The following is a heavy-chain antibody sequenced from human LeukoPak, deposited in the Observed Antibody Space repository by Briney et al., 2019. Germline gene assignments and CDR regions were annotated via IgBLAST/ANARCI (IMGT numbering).Heavy chain of an antibody. CDR2: IYYSGST. J-gene: IGHJ4*02. Sequence: SETLSLTCTVSSGSVNSGSYYWNWIRQPRGKGLEWIGYIYYSGSTNYNPSLKSRVTISVDTAKNQLSLKLSSVTAADTAVYYCARRAGYTSSWYEYWGQGTLVTVSS. D-gene: IGHD6-13*01. CDR1: SGSVNSGSYY. CDR3: ARRAGYTSSWYEY. V-gene: IGHV4-61*01.